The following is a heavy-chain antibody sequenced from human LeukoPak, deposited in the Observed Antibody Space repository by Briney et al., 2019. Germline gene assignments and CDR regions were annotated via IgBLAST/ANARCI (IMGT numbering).Heavy chain of an antibody. J-gene: IGHJ6*03. D-gene: IGHD3-10*01. CDR2: INPNSGGT. CDR1: GYTFTGYY. CDR3: ARIKESMVRGVIRDYYYYYMDV. V-gene: IGHV1-2*02. Sequence: ASVKVSCKASGYTFTGYYMHWVRQAPGQGLEWMGWINPNSGGTNYAQKFQGRVTMTRDTSISTAYMELSRLRSDDTAVYYCARIKESMVRGVIRDYYYYYMDVWGKGTTVTISS.